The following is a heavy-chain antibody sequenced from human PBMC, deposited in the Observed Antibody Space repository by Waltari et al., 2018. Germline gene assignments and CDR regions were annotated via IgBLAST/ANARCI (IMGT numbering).Heavy chain of an antibody. CDR3: ARVVYYDSSGYYDY. CDR1: GFTFSSYA. Sequence: QVQLVDAGGGVVQPGRSLRLSCAASGFTFSSYAMHWVRQAPGKGLEWVAVISYDGRNKYYADSVKGRFTISRDNSKNTLYLQMNSLRAEDTAVYYCARVVYYDSSGYYDYWGQGTLVTVSS. D-gene: IGHD3-22*01. CDR2: ISYDGRNK. J-gene: IGHJ4*02. V-gene: IGHV3-30*04.